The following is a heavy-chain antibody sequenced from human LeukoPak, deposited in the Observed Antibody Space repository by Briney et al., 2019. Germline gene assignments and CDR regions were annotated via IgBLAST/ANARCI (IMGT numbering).Heavy chain of an antibody. J-gene: IGHJ3*02. Sequence: SETLSLTCTVSGGSISSNKYYWGWIRQPPGKGLEWIGGIYYSGSTYYNPSLKSRVTISVDTSKNQFSLKLSSVTAADTAVFYCATPYSGGYHGLDIWGQGTMVTVSS. CDR2: IYYSGST. CDR3: ATPYSGGYHGLDI. D-gene: IGHD1-26*01. V-gene: IGHV4-39*01. CDR1: GGSISSNKYY.